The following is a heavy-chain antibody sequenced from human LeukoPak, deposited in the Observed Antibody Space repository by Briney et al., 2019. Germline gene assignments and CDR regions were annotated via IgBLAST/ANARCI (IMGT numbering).Heavy chain of an antibody. CDR2: IKSNTDGGTT. J-gene: IGHJ4*02. CDR1: GFTFSNAW. CDR3: TTRPNPRDGPSDF. V-gene: IGHV3-15*01. Sequence: PGGSLRLSCAASGFTFSNAWMTWVRQAPGKGLEWVGRIKSNTDGGTTDYAAPVKGRFTISRDDSKNTVYLQMDSLTTEDTALCYCTTRPNPRDGPSDFWGQGTLVTVSS.